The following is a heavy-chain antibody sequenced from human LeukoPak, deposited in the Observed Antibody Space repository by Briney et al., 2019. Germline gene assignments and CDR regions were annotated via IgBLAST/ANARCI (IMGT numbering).Heavy chain of an antibody. CDR3: ASRSSSWAFDY. J-gene: IGHJ4*02. D-gene: IGHD6-13*01. CDR1: GYTFTSYA. V-gene: IGHV1-3*01. CDR2: INAGNGNT. Sequence: ASVKVSCKASGYTFTSYAMHWVRQAPGQRRKWMGWINAGNGNTKYSQKFQGRVTITRDTSASTAYMELSSLRSEDTAVYYCASRSSSWAFDYWGQGTLVTVSS.